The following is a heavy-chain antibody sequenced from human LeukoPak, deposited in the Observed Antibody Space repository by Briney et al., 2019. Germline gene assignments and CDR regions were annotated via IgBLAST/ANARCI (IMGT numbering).Heavy chain of an antibody. Sequence: SVKVSCKASGGTFSSYAISWVRQAPGQGLEWMGGIIPIFGTANYAQKFQGRVTITTDESTSTAYMELSSLRSEDTAVYYCARTAYSGYETYYFDYWGQGTLVTVSS. D-gene: IGHD5-12*01. V-gene: IGHV1-69*05. CDR3: ARTAYSGYETYYFDY. J-gene: IGHJ4*02. CDR1: GGTFSSYA. CDR2: IIPIFGTA.